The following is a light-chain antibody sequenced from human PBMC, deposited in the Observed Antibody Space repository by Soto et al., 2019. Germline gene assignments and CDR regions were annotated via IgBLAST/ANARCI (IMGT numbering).Light chain of an antibody. Sequence: QSVLTQPASVSGSPGQSITISCTGTSSDIGSYNYVSWYQQPPGTAPKLMIYEVSKRPSGVPDRFSGSKSGNTASLTISGLQAADEADYYCSLYTSENAYVFGTGTKVTVL. V-gene: IGLV2-18*01. J-gene: IGLJ1*01. CDR2: EVS. CDR1: SSDIGSYNY. CDR3: SLYTSENAYV.